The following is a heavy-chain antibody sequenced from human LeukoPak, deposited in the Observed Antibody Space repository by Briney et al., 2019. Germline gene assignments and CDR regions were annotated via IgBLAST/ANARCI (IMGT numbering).Heavy chain of an antibody. CDR3: ARKLAAAGYIQTDY. D-gene: IGHD6-13*01. V-gene: IGHV3-48*04. CDR2: ISSSSSTI. J-gene: IGHJ4*02. CDR1: GFTFSSYA. Sequence: PGGSLRLSCAASGFTFSSYAMSWVRQAPGKGLEWVSYISSSSSTIYYADSVKGRFTISRDNAKNSLYLQMNSLRAEDTAVYYCARKLAAAGYIQTDYWGQGTLVTVSS.